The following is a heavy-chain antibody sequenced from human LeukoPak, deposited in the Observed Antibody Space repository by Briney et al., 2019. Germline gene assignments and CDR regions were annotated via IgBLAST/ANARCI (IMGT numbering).Heavy chain of an antibody. V-gene: IGHV3-53*01. CDR1: GFTVSSNY. CDR2: IYSGGST. J-gene: IGHJ4*02. CDR3: ARPVDYNAGDY. Sequence: PGGSLRLSCAASGFTVSSNYMSWVRQAPGKGLEWVSVIYSGGSTYYADSVKGRFTISRDNAKNSLYLQMNSLRAEDTAVYYCARPVDYNAGDYWGQGTLVTVSS. D-gene: IGHD5-12*01.